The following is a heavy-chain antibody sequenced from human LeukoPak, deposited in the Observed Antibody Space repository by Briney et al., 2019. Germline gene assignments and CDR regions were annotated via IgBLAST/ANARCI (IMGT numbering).Heavy chain of an antibody. CDR3: ARSGSSAFHGAFDI. CDR2: IYHSGST. CDR1: GYSISSAYY. J-gene: IGHJ3*02. D-gene: IGHD2/OR15-2a*01. Sequence: SSETLSLTCAVSGYSISSAYYWGWIRQPPGKGLEWIGSIYHSGSTYYNPSLKSRVTISLDTSKNQFSLKLSSVTAADTAVCYCARSGSSAFHGAFDIWGQGTMVTVSS. V-gene: IGHV4-38-2*01.